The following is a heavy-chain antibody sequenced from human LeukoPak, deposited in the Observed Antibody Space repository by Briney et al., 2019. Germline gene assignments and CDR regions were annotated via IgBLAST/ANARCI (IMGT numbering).Heavy chain of an antibody. CDR3: ARGVKRWRDYYMDV. CDR1: GYTFTSYG. Sequence: ASVKVSFEASGYTFTSYGINRVRQVPGQGLEWMGWISTYSGNTNYAQKLQGRVAMTTDTSTNTASMELRSLRSDDTAVYYCARGVKRWRDYYMDVWGKGTTVTVSS. V-gene: IGHV1-18*01. J-gene: IGHJ6*03. CDR2: ISTYSGNT. D-gene: IGHD3-10*01.